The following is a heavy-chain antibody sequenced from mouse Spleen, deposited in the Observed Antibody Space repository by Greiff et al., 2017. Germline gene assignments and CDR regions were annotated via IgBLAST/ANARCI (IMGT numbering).Heavy chain of an antibody. Sequence: LVESGAELVRPGASVTLSCKASGYTFTDYEMHWVKQTPVHGLEWIGAIDPETGGTAYNQKFKGKATLTADKSSSTAYMELRSLTSEDSAVYYCTRSMITTERAFDYWGQGTTLTVSS. CDR1: GYTFTDYE. CDR3: TRSMITTERAFDY. V-gene: IGHV1-15*01. J-gene: IGHJ2*01. CDR2: IDPETGGT. D-gene: IGHD2-4*01.